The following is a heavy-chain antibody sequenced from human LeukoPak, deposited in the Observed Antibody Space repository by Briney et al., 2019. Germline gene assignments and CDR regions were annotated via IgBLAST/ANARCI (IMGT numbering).Heavy chain of an antibody. V-gene: IGHV3-23*01. Sequence: GGSLRLSCAASGFIFNNFGMSWVRQAPGKGLEWVSGISSSGGSTHFADSVRGRFTISRDNSKSTLSLQMNSLRAEDTAMYYCATYRQVLLPFESWGQGTLVTVSS. CDR2: ISSSGGST. D-gene: IGHD2-8*02. CDR1: GFIFNNFG. J-gene: IGHJ4*02. CDR3: ATYRQVLLPFES.